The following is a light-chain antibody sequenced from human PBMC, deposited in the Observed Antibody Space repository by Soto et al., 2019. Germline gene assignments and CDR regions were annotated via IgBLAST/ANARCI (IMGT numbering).Light chain of an antibody. CDR2: AAS. CDR1: QSISSY. J-gene: IGKJ1*01. Sequence: PLTPSPSSLSASVGDRVTIPCRASQSISSYLDWYQQKPGKAPKLLIYAASSLQSGVPSRFSGSGSGTDFTLTISSLQPEDFATYYCQQSYSYPRTFGQGTKVDIK. V-gene: IGKV1-39*01. CDR3: QQSYSYPRT.